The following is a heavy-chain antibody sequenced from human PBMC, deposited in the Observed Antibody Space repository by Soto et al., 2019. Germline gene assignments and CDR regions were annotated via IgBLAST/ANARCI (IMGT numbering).Heavy chain of an antibody. Sequence: QVQLVQSGAEVKKPGASVKVSCKASGYTFTSYDINWVRQATGQGLEWMGWMNPNSGNTGYAQKFQGRGTMTRNTSISTAYMELSSLRSEDTAVYYCARGRPYYDFWSGLLAAEGWFDPWGQGTLVTVSS. V-gene: IGHV1-8*01. CDR3: ARGRPYYDFWSGLLAAEGWFDP. D-gene: IGHD3-3*01. CDR2: MNPNSGNT. CDR1: GYTFTSYD. J-gene: IGHJ5*02.